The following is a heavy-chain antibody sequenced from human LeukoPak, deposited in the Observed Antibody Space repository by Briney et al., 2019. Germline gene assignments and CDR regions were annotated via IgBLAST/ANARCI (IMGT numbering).Heavy chain of an antibody. J-gene: IGHJ4*02. Sequence: GRSLRPSCAASGFTFDDYAMHWVRQAPGKGLEWVSGISWNSGSIGYADSVKGRFTISRDNAKNSLYLQMNSLRAEDTALYYCAKESGFQYYFDYWGQGTLVTVSS. CDR1: GFTFDDYA. CDR2: ISWNSGSI. D-gene: IGHD3-3*01. CDR3: AKESGFQYYFDY. V-gene: IGHV3-9*01.